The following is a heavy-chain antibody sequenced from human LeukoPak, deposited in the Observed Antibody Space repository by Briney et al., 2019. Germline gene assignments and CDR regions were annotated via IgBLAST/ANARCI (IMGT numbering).Heavy chain of an antibody. V-gene: IGHV3-21*01. CDR2: ISSSSSYI. J-gene: IGHJ4*02. CDR1: GFTFSSYS. CDR3: AGEYYYDSSAYPPIHY. Sequence: GGSLRLSCAASGFTFSSYSMNWVRQAPGKGLEWVSFISSSSSYIYYADSVKGRFTISRDNAKNSMYLQMNSLRAEDTAVYYRAGEYYYDSSAYPPIHYWGQGTLVTVSS. D-gene: IGHD3-22*01.